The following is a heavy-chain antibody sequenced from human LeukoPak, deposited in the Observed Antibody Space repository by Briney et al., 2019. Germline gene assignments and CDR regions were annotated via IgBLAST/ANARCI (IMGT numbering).Heavy chain of an antibody. V-gene: IGHV3-33*01. CDR1: GFTFSSYG. CDR3: ARVRYSSSLDY. J-gene: IGHJ4*02. Sequence: GGSLRLSCAASGFTFSSYGMHWVRKAPGKGLEWVAVIWYDGSNKYYADSVKGRFTISRHNSKNTLYLQMNSLRAEDTAVYYCARVRYSSSLDYWGQGTLVTVSS. D-gene: IGHD6-6*01. CDR2: IWYDGSNK.